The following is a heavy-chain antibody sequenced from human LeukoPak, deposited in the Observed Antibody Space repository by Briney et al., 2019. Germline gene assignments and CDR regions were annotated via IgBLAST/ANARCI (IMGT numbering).Heavy chain of an antibody. J-gene: IGHJ6*03. V-gene: IGHV3-21*01. CDR3: ARATWDPNYYYYMDV. Sequence: GGSLRLSCAASGFTFSSYTMKWVRQAPGKGLEWVSSISSSSSCIYYADSVKGRFTISRDNAKNSLFLQMNSLRAEDTAVYFCARATWDPNYYYYMDVWGKGTTVTISS. CDR2: ISSSSSCI. D-gene: IGHD1-26*01. CDR1: GFTFSSYT.